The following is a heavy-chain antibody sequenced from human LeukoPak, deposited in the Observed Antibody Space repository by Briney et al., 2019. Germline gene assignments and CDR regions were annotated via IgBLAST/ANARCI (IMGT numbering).Heavy chain of an antibody. Sequence: PGGSLRLSCAVSGFTVRSNYMSWVRQAPGKGLEWVSSISSSSSYIYYADSVKGRFTISRDNAKNSLYLQMNSLRAEDTAVYYCARVSSSWYGWDYWGQGTLVTVSS. CDR2: ISSSSSYI. D-gene: IGHD6-13*01. V-gene: IGHV3-21*01. CDR1: GFTVRSNY. J-gene: IGHJ4*02. CDR3: ARVSSSWYGWDY.